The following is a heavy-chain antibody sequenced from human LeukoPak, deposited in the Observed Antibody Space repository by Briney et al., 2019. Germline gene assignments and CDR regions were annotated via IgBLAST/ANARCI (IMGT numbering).Heavy chain of an antibody. CDR2: INTNTGNP. Sequence: ASVKVSCKASGYTFTSYAMNWVRQAPGQGLEWMGWINTNTGNPTYAQGFTGRFVFSLDTSVSTAYLQISSLKAEDTAVYYCARETPNYYYDSSGYPLDYWGQGTLVTVSS. CDR3: ARETPNYYYDSSGYPLDY. V-gene: IGHV7-4-1*02. J-gene: IGHJ4*02. D-gene: IGHD3-22*01. CDR1: GYTFTSYA.